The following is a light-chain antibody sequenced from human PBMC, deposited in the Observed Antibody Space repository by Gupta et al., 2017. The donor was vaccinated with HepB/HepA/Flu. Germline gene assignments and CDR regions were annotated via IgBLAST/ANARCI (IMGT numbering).Light chain of an antibody. CDR3: AAWYNSRSAYV. V-gene: IGLV1-47*02. J-gene: IGLJ1*01. CDR2: NDD. Sequence: VLTHPPSASGPPGLRVAISCAGSSSNVGRDNVYWYRQRPGTAPKLLIYNDDRRPAGVPDRFSGSKSGTSASLAISGLRAEDEADYYCAAWYNSRSAYVFGTGTGVTVL. CDR1: SSNVGRDN.